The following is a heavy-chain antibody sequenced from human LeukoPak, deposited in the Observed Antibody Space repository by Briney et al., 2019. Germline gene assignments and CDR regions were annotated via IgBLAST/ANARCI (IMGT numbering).Heavy chain of an antibody. CDR2: ISTSSTYI. D-gene: IGHD4-23*01. CDR1: GFTFNSYS. CDR3: AKAVGSLDPFDI. Sequence: GSLRLSCAASGFTFNSYSMNWVRQAPGKGLEWVSSISTSSTYIYYADSVRGRFTISRDSSEDTLYLQMNSLRAEDTAVYYCAKAVGSLDPFDIWGQGTMVTVSS. J-gene: IGHJ3*02. V-gene: IGHV3-21*04.